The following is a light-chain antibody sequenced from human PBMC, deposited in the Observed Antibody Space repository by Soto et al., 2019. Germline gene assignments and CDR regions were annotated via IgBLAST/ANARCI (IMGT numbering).Light chain of an antibody. CDR2: DAS. CDR3: QHSTNWPPLLS. J-gene: IGKJ4*01. Sequence: EIVLTQSPATLSLSPGERATLSCRASQSVSSYLAWYQQKPGQAPRLLIYDASNRATGIPARFSGSGSGTDFTLTISSLEPEDFAVYYCQHSTNWPPLLSFGRGTKVDIK. V-gene: IGKV3-11*01. CDR1: QSVSSY.